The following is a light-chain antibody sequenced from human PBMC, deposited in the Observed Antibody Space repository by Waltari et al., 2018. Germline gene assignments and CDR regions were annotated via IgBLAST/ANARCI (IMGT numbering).Light chain of an antibody. Sequence: QPALPHPASVSGPPGQPIPFPSLETRMVVGFFTLFPWYQQHPGKAPELVVYEVISRPSGVSNRFSGSKSGNTASLTISGLQAEDEADYYCCSYAGRNIWVFGGGTKLTVL. J-gene: IGLJ3*02. CDR3: CSYAGRNIWV. CDR1: RMVVGFFTL. CDR2: EVI. V-gene: IGLV2-23*02.